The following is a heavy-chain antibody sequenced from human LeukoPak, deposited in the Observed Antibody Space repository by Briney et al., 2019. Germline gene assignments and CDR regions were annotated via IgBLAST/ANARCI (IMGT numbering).Heavy chain of an antibody. Sequence: GSLRLSCAASGFTFSTFAMIWVRQPPGKGLEWVSSIFPSGGEIHYADSVKGRFTISRDNSKNTLYLQMNSLRAEDTAVYYCAGLPAYYYDTSGFYFDYWGQGTLVTVSS. CDR1: GFTFSTFA. J-gene: IGHJ4*02. V-gene: IGHV3-23*01. D-gene: IGHD3-22*01. CDR2: IFPSGGEI. CDR3: AGLPAYYYDTSGFYFDY.